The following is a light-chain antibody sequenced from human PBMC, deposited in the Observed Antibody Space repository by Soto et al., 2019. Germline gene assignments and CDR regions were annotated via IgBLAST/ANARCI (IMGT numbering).Light chain of an antibody. V-gene: IGLV2-11*01. J-gene: IGLJ1*01. CDR1: SSDVGGYNY. CDR3: CSYAGSYTFYV. CDR2: DVS. Sequence: QSVLTQPRSVSGSPGQSVTISCTGTSSDVGGYNYVSWYQQHPGKVPKLVIYDVSERPSGVPDRFSGSKSGNTASLTVSGLQADDEADYYCCSYAGSYTFYVFGTGTKVTVL.